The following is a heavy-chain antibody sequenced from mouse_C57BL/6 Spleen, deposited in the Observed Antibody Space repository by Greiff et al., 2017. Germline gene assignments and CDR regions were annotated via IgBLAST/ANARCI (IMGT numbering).Heavy chain of an antibody. Sequence: EVNVVASGGGLVKPGGSLKLSCAASGFTFSSYAMSWVRQTPEKRLEWVATISDGGSYTYYPDNVKGRFTISRDNAKNYLYLQMSHLKSEDKAMDYCARVPYSNVYFDYGGQGTTLADSS. J-gene: IGHJ2*01. CDR3: ARVPYSNVYFDY. V-gene: IGHV5-4*03. CDR2: ISDGGSYT. D-gene: IGHD2-5*01. CDR1: GFTFSSYA.